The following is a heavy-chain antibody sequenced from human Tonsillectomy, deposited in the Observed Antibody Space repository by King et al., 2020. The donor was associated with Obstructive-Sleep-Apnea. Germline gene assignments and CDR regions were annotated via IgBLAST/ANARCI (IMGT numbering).Heavy chain of an antibody. D-gene: IGHD3-10*01. CDR3: ARVGRPYFYYYGMDV. CDR2: ISYTGST. J-gene: IGHJ6*02. V-gene: IGHV4-59*01. CDR1: GGSISGYY. Sequence: QLQESGPGLVKPSETMSLTCTVSGGSISGYYWSWIRQPPGKGLEWIGDISYTGSTNYNPSLQSRVTISVDTSKNPFSLKLSSVTAADTAVYYCARVGRPYFYYYGMDVWGQGTTVTVSS.